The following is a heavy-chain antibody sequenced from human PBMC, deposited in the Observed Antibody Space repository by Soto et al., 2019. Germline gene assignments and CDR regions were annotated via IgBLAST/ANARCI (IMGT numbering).Heavy chain of an antibody. CDR1: GFTVSSNA. Sequence: DVQLLESGGALVQPGGSLRLSCVASGFTVSSNAMNWVRQAPGKGLEWVSTISGSGVAKHYADSVKGRFTISRDNSNNTVFLQMNSLRAEDAAVYYCAKDRSPGATTWNVYWGQGTLVTVSS. CDR3: AKDRSPGATTWNVY. V-gene: IGHV3-23*01. J-gene: IGHJ4*02. D-gene: IGHD1-26*01. CDR2: ISGSGVAK.